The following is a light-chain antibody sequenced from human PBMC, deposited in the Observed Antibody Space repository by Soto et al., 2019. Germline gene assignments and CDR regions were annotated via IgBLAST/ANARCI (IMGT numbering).Light chain of an antibody. CDR2: GAS. CDR3: QQYDSWRYT. Sequence: EIVMTQSPASLSVSPGERATLSCRASQSVSRTLAWYQQKPGQAPRLLIYGASTRATGIPARFSGRGSGTDFTLTISSLQSEDFAVYYCQQYDSWRYTFXQGTRMEIK. J-gene: IGKJ5*01. CDR1: QSVSRT. V-gene: IGKV3-15*01.